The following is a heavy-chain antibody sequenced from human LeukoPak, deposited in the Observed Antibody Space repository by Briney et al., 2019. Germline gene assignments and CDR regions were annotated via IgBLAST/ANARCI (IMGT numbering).Heavy chain of an antibody. V-gene: IGHV3-23*01. D-gene: IGHD3-22*01. CDR1: GFAFSSYA. CDR2: ISGSGDNT. J-gene: IGHJ4*02. Sequence: GGSLRLSCAASGFAFSSYAMSWVRQAPGKGLEWVSGISGSGDNTYYADSVKGRFTISRDNSKNTLYVQMNSLGTEDTAAYYCAKGSYYDSSGSFYFDYWGQGTLVTVSS. CDR3: AKGSYYDSSGSFYFDY.